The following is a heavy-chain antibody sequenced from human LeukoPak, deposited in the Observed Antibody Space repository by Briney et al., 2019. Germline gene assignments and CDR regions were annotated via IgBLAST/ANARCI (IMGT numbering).Heavy chain of an antibody. CDR2: ISSSGSTI. V-gene: IGHV3-48*03. Sequence: PGGSLRLSCAASGFTFSSYEMNWVRQAPGKGLEWVSYISSSGSTIYYADSVKGRFTISRDNAKNSLYLQMNSLRAEDTAVYYCARSYCYDSSGYSNWFDPWGQGTLVTVSS. D-gene: IGHD3-22*01. J-gene: IGHJ5*02. CDR3: ARSYCYDSSGYSNWFDP. CDR1: GFTFSSYE.